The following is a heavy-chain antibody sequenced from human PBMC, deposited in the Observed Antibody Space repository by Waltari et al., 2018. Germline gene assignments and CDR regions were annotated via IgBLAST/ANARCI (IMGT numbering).Heavy chain of an antibody. Sequence: QVQLQQWGAGLLKPSETLSLTCAVYGGSFSGYYWSWIRQPPGKGLEWIGEINHRRSTNYNPSLKSRVTISVDTSKNQFSLKLSSVTAADTAVYYCARHLLGYCSSTSCYYYYYYGMDVWGQGTTVTVSS. CDR1: GGSFSGYY. CDR2: INHRRST. J-gene: IGHJ6*02. CDR3: ARHLLGYCSSTSCYYYYYYGMDV. D-gene: IGHD2-2*01. V-gene: IGHV4-34*01.